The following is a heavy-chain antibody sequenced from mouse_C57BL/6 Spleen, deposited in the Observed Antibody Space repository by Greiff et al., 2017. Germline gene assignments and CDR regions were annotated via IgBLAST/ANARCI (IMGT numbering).Heavy chain of an antibody. V-gene: IGHV3-6*01. CDR1: GYSITSGYY. CDR3: ARRDYYGSSYGFDY. D-gene: IGHD1-1*01. Sequence: EVKLQESGPGLVKPSQSLSLTCSVTGYSITSGYYWNWIRQFPGNKLEWMGYISYDGSNNYNPSLKNRISITRDTSKNQFFLKLNSVTTEDTATYYCARRDYYGSSYGFDYWGQGTTLTVSS. J-gene: IGHJ2*01. CDR2: ISYDGSN.